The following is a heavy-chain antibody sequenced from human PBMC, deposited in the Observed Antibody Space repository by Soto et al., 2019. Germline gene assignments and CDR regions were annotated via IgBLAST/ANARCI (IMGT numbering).Heavy chain of an antibody. J-gene: IGHJ4*02. V-gene: IGHV1-69*02. D-gene: IGHD3-10*01. CDR1: GDTFTFYS. Sequence: QVQLVQSGAEVKKPGSSVRVSCKASGDTFTFYSINWVRQAPGLGLEWMGRINPILSMSSYAQRFQGRVTMTADKSTSTAYMELSSLRSEDTAMYYCASSYGSGYRAFDYWGQGALVTVS. CDR2: INPILSMS. CDR3: ASSYGSGYRAFDY.